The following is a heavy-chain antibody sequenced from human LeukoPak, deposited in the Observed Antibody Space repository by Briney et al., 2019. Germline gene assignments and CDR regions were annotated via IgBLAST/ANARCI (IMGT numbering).Heavy chain of an antibody. D-gene: IGHD4-23*01. V-gene: IGHV1-69*06. Sequence: ASVKVSCKASGGTFSSYGFIWVRQAPGQGLEWMGGIIPIFDTANYAQKFQGRVTITADKSTNTAYMELSGLRSEDTAVYYCARASANSVVTPNFDYWGQGTLVTVSS. CDR3: ARASANSVVTPNFDY. CDR2: IIPIFDTA. J-gene: IGHJ4*02. CDR1: GGTFSSYG.